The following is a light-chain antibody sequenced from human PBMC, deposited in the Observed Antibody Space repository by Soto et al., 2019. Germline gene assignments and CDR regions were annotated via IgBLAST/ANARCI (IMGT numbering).Light chain of an antibody. J-gene: IGLJ2*01. V-gene: IGLV1-44*01. CDR3: AAWDDSLNGL. CDR1: SSNIGSNT. CDR2: SNN. Sequence: QSVLPQPPSASGTPGQRGTISCSGSSSNIGSNTVNWYQQLPGPAPKLLIYSNNQRPSGVPDRFSGYKSGTSASLAIRGRQSEDEADYYCAAWDDSLNGLFGGGTQLTVL.